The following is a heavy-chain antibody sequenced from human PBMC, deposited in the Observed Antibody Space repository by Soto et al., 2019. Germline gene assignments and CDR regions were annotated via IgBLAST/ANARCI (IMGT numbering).Heavy chain of an antibody. J-gene: IGHJ6*02. CDR1: GFTFSSYG. CDR3: ARDYGCSSTSFYYGMDV. Sequence: ESGGGVVQPGRSLRLSCAASGFTFSSYGMHWVRQAPGKGLEWVAVIWYDGSNKYYADSVKGRFTISRDNSKNTLYLQMNSLRAEDTAVYYCARDYGCSSTSFYYGMDVWGQGTTVTVSS. CDR2: IWYDGSNK. D-gene: IGHD2-2*01. V-gene: IGHV3-33*01.